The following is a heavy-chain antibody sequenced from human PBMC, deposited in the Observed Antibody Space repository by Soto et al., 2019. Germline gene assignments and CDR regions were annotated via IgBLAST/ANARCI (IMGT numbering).Heavy chain of an antibody. CDR2: IVVGSGNT. CDR3: AADQWGYCSGGSCYWFDP. V-gene: IGHV1-58*01. CDR1: GFTFTSSA. D-gene: IGHD2-15*01. J-gene: IGHJ5*02. Sequence: GASVKVSCKASGFTFTSSAVQWVRQARGQRLEWIGWIVVGSGNTNYAQKFQERVTITRDMSTSTAYMELSSLRSEDTAVYYCAADQWGYCSGGSCYWFDPWGQGTLVTVSS.